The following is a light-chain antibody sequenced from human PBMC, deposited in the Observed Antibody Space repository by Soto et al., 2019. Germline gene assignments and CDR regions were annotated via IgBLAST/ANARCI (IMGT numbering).Light chain of an antibody. CDR1: SSDVGYYNY. CDR3: SSYTSSSTYV. J-gene: IGLJ1*01. Sequence: QSVLTQPASVSGSPGQSITISCTGTSSDVGYYNYVSWYQQHSGKAPKLMIYDVRNRPSGVSNRFSGSKSGNTASLTISGLQAEDEADYYCSSYTSSSTYVFGTGTKLTVL. CDR2: DVR. V-gene: IGLV2-14*03.